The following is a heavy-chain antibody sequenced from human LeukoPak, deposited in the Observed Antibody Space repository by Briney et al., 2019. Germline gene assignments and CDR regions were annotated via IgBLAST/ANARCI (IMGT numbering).Heavy chain of an antibody. Sequence: GASVKVSCKASGGTFTSYGISWVRQAPGQGLEWVGWINVYNGNTNYAQMLQGRVTMTTDTSTSTAYMELRSLRTDDTAVYYCARDRGRTVVTPGPFSSDYWGQGTLVTVSS. CDR1: GGTFTSYG. J-gene: IGHJ4*02. CDR2: INVYNGNT. V-gene: IGHV1-18*01. CDR3: ARDRGRTVVTPGPFSSDY. D-gene: IGHD4-23*01.